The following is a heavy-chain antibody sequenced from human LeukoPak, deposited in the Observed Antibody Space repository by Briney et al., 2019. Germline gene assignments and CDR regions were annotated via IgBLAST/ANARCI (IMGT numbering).Heavy chain of an antibody. Sequence: SETQSLTCTVSGASISSYYWSWIRQPPEKGLEWIGYIYYFGSTNYNASLKSRVTISVDTSKNHFSLKLSSVTAADTAVYYCARISTSAPYFDYWGQGTLVTVSS. J-gene: IGHJ4*02. CDR3: ARISTSAPYFDY. CDR2: IYYFGST. D-gene: IGHD6-6*01. V-gene: IGHV4-59*08. CDR1: GASISSYY.